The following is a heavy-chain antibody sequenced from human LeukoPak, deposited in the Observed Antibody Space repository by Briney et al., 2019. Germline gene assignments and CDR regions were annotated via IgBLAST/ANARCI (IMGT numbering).Heavy chain of an antibody. Sequence: PGGSLRLSCAASGFTFSSYAMSWVRQAPGKGLEWVSAISGSGGSTYYADSVKGRFTISRDNSKNTLYLQMNSLRAEDTAVYYCAKDQEATWFGDPGRDAFDIWGQGTMVTVSS. CDR3: AKDQEATWFGDPGRDAFDI. CDR1: GFTFSSYA. V-gene: IGHV3-23*01. CDR2: ISGSGGST. D-gene: IGHD3-10*01. J-gene: IGHJ3*02.